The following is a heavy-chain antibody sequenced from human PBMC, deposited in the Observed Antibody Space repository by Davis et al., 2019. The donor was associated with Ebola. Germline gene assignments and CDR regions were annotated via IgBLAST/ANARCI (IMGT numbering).Heavy chain of an antibody. CDR2: INTNTGNP. V-gene: IGHV7-4-1*02. J-gene: IGHJ4*02. CDR1: GYTFTSYG. CDR3: ARDVGFGEFDY. Sequence: ASVKVSCKASGYTFTSYGISWVRQAPGQGLEWMGWINTNTGNPTYAQGFTGRFVFSLDTSVSTAYLQISSLKAEDTAVYYCARDVGFGEFDYWGQGTLVTVSS. D-gene: IGHD3-10*01.